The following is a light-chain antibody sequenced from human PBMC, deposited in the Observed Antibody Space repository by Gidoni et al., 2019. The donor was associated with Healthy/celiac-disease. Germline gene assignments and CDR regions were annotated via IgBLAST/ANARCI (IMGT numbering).Light chain of an antibody. CDR1: QSISSW. Sequence: IQMTQSPSTLSASVGDRVTITCRASQSISSWLAWYQQKQGKAPKLLIYKASSLESGVPSRFSGSGSGTEFTLTISSLQPDDFATYYCQQYNSYWTFGQGTKVEIK. CDR2: KAS. V-gene: IGKV1-5*03. J-gene: IGKJ1*01. CDR3: QQYNSYWT.